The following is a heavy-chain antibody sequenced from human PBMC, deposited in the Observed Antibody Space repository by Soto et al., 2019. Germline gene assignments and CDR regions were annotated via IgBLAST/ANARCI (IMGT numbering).Heavy chain of an antibody. CDR2: IKQDGSEK. CDR3: ARGARYSSGWYVGVS. J-gene: IGHJ5*02. CDR1: GFTFSSHW. V-gene: IGHV3-7*01. Sequence: PLGSLRLSCAASGFTFSSHWMSWVRHAPGKGLEWVANIKQDGSEKYYVDSVKGRFTISRDNAKNSLYLQMNSLRAEDTAVYYCARGARYSSGWYVGVSWGQGTLVTVSS. D-gene: IGHD6-19*01.